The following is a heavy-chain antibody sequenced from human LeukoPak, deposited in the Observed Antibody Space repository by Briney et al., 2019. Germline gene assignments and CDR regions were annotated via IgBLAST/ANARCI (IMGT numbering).Heavy chain of an antibody. CDR1: GLTFSSSW. CDR3: ARAIESYDILTGYYSVGYYGMDV. V-gene: IGHV3-53*01. J-gene: IGHJ6*02. CDR2: IYSGGST. D-gene: IGHD3-9*01. Sequence: GGSLRLSCAVSGLTFSSSWMDWVRQAPGKGLEWVSVIYSGGSTYYADSVKGRFTISRDNSKNTLYLQMNSLRAEDTAVYYCARAIESYDILTGYYSVGYYGMDVWGQGTTVTVSS.